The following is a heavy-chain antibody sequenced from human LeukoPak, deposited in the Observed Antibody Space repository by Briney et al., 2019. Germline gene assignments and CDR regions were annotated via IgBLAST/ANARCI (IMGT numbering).Heavy chain of an antibody. Sequence: PGGSLRLSCAASGFTFSSYAMSWVRQAPGKGLEWVSVIYSGGSTYYADSVKGRFTISRDNSKNTLYLQMNSLRAEDTAVYYCAREPLFVPGMDVWGQGTTVTVSS. CDR3: AREPLFVPGMDV. CDR2: IYSGGST. CDR1: GFTFSSYA. J-gene: IGHJ6*02. V-gene: IGHV3-66*01. D-gene: IGHD2-21*01.